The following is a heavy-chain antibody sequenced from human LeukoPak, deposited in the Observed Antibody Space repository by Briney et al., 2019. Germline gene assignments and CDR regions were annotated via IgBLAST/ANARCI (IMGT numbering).Heavy chain of an antibody. CDR1: GFTFSNYW. Sequence: PGGSLRLSCAASGFTFSNYWMSWVRQAPGKGLEWVASINEGGNAKYSVDSVRGRFTISRDNAKSSLYLQMNSLRAEDTAVYYCARGGAAAARKRGVDYWGQGTLVTVSS. CDR2: INEGGNAK. J-gene: IGHJ4*02. V-gene: IGHV3-7*01. CDR3: ARGGAAAARKRGVDY. D-gene: IGHD6-13*01.